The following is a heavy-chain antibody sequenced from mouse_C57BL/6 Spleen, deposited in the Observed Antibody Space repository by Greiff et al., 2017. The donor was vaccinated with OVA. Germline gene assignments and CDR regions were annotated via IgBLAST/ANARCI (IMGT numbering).Heavy chain of an antibody. V-gene: IGHV5-17*01. CDR2: ISSGSSTI. D-gene: IGHD1-1*01. CDR1: GFTFSDYG. CDR3: ARPTYYYGSSYSWFAY. Sequence: VQRVESGGGLVKPGGSLKLSCAASGFTFSDYGMHWVRQAPEKGLEWVAYISSGSSTIYYADTVKGRFTISRDNAKNTLFLQMTSLRSEDTAMYYCARPTYYYGSSYSWFAYWGQGTLVTVSA. J-gene: IGHJ3*01.